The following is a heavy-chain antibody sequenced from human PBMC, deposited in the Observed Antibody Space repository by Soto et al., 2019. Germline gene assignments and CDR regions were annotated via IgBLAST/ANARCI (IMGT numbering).Heavy chain of an antibody. D-gene: IGHD3-9*01. CDR2: ISGSGGST. CDR1: GFTFSSYA. CDR3: AIRLSVRYFYWSHRDDAFDI. J-gene: IGHJ3*02. V-gene: IGHV3-23*01. Sequence: GGSLRLSCAASGFTFSSYAMSWVRQAPGKRLEWVSAISGSGGSTYYADSVKGRFTISRDNSKNTLYLQMNSLRAEDTAVYYCAIRLSVRYFYWSHRDDAFDIWGQGTMVTVSS.